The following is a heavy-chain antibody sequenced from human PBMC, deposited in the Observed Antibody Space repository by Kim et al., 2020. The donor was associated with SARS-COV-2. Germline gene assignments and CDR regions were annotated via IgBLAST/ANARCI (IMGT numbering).Heavy chain of an antibody. CDR1: GYSFTSYW. J-gene: IGHJ6*02. Sequence: GESLKISCKGSGYSFTSYWIGWVRQMPGKGLEWMGIIYPGDSDTRYSPSFQGQVTIPADKSISTAYLQWSSLKASDTAMYYCATSRIVVDGAHSYGMDVWGQGTTVTVYS. CDR2: IYPGDSDT. D-gene: IGHD2-15*01. V-gene: IGHV5-51*01. CDR3: ATSRIVVDGAHSYGMDV.